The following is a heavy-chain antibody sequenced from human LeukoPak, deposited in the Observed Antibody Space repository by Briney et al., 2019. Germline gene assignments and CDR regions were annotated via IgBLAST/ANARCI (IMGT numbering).Heavy chain of an antibody. V-gene: IGHV1-2*02. CDR2: INPNSGGT. D-gene: IGHD2-2*02. CDR3: ARDLRREPTSCYSR. J-gene: IGHJ4*02. Sequence: ASVKVSCKASGYTFTSYGISWVRQAPGQGLEWMGWINPNSGGTNYAQKFQGRVTMTRDTSISTAYMELSRLRSDDTAVYYCARDLRREPTSCYSRWGQGTLVTVSS. CDR1: GYTFTSYG.